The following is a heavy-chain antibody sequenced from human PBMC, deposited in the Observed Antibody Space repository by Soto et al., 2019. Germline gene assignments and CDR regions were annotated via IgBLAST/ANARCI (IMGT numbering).Heavy chain of an antibody. CDR1: GYSFTSYW. CDR2: IYPGDSNT. V-gene: IGHV5-51*01. Sequence: PGESLKISCKGSGYSFTSYWSGWVRQMPGKGLEWMGIIYPGDSNTRYSPSLQGQVTISVDKSISTAYLRWSSLKATDTAMYYCARHAYDFWSGHPNPRYYYGMDVWGRGTTVTVSS. D-gene: IGHD3-3*01. J-gene: IGHJ6*02. CDR3: ARHAYDFWSGHPNPRYYYGMDV.